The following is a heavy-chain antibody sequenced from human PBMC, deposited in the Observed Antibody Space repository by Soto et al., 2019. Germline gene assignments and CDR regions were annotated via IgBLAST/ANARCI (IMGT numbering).Heavy chain of an antibody. CDR1: GGTISGPGYY. CDR2: IFYSGTT. Sequence: SETLSLPCTVSGGTISGPGYYWSCIRQTPGKGLEWIGHIFYSGTTYYNPSLKSRLTISVDTSKNHFSLRLTSVTAADTAVYYCARDLWVEPELYYHGMDVWGQGTTVTAP. V-gene: IGHV4-30-4*01. J-gene: IGHJ6*02. CDR3: ARDLWVEPELYYHGMDV. D-gene: IGHD1-1*01.